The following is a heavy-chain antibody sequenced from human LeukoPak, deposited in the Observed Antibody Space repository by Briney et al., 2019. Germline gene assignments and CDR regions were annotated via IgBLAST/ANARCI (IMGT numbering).Heavy chain of an antibody. CDR1: GFTFSGSA. J-gene: IGHJ6*03. CDR2: IRSKANSYAT. V-gene: IGHV3-73*01. Sequence: PGGSLRLSCAASGFTFSGSAMHWVRQASGKGLEWVGRIRSKANSYATAYAASVKGRFTISRDDSKNTAYLQMNSLKTEDTAVYYCTRHEDSYYDFWSGPRYYYYYMDVWGKGTTVTVSS. D-gene: IGHD3-3*01. CDR3: TRHEDSYYDFWSGPRYYYYYMDV.